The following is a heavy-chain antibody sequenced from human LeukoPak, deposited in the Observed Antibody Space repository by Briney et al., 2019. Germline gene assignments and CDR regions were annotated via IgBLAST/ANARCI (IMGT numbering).Heavy chain of an antibody. CDR3: AKDSDPWAVSWFDP. CDR2: ISGSGGST. V-gene: IGHV3-23*01. D-gene: IGHD3-16*01. Sequence: PGGSLRLSCAASGFTFSSYAMRWVRQAPGKVLEWVPVISGSGGSTYYADSVKGRFTISRDNSKNTMYVQMNSLRAEDTAVYYCAKDSDPWAVSWFDPWGQGTLVTVSS. J-gene: IGHJ5*02. CDR1: GFTFSSYA.